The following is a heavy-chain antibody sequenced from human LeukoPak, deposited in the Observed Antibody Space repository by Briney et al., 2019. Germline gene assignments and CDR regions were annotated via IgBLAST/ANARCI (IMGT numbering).Heavy chain of an antibody. V-gene: IGHV3-23*01. D-gene: IGHD3-3*01. Sequence: GWSLRLSCVASGFTFSSYAMNWVLQAPGKGLEWVSVISGRGGSTDFADSVKDRFTISRDNSKNKLYLQMNSLRAEDTAVYYCAKDEGGDDYWSGPIDYWGPGTLVTVSS. CDR2: ISGRGGST. CDR3: AKDEGGDDYWSGPIDY. CDR1: GFTFSSYA. J-gene: IGHJ4*02.